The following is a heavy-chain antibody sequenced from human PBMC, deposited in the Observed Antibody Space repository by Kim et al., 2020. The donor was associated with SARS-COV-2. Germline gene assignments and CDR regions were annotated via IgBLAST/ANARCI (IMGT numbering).Heavy chain of an antibody. Sequence: GESLKISCKGSGYKLSNDWIGWVRQMPGRGLEWVGIIYPDDSHTIYSPSFQGHITISVDKSINTAYLQWNSLKASDTAMYYCARQRDKYTYGWFDPWGQGTLVTVSS. CDR3: ARQRDKYTYGWFDP. V-gene: IGHV5-51*01. CDR1: GYKLSNDW. D-gene: IGHD1-1*01. CDR2: IYPDDSHT. J-gene: IGHJ5*02.